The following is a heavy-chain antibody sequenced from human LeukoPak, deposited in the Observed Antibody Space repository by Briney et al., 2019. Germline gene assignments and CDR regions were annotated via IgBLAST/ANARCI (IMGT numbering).Heavy chain of an antibody. V-gene: IGHV3-23*01. CDR2: ITGSGWAT. J-gene: IGHJ4*02. CDR3: ASAPRKSSPLLRANY. Sequence: GGSLRLSCPHSLFTLKTYILRSVRQAPGKGLEWVSSITGSGWATYYADTVKGRFTISRDNSKNTHYLQMNSLRAEDSAVYYCASAPRKSSPLLRANYWGQATLVTVSS. CDR1: LFTLKTYI.